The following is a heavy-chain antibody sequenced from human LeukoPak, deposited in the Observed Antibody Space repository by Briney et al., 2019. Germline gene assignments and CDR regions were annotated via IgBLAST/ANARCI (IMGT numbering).Heavy chain of an antibody. Sequence: GESLKISCKGSGYSFTSYWIGWVRQMPGKGLEWMGIIYPGDSDTRYSPSFQGQVTISADKSISTAYLQWSSLKASDTAMYYCARRGAVAGTGGSAVWFDPWGQGTLVTVSS. CDR3: ARRGAVAGTGGSAVWFDP. D-gene: IGHD6-19*01. J-gene: IGHJ5*02. V-gene: IGHV5-51*01. CDR1: GYSFTSYW. CDR2: IYPGDSDT.